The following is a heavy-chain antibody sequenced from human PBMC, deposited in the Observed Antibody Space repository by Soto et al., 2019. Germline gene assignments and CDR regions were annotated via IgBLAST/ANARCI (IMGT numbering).Heavy chain of an antibody. J-gene: IGHJ6*02. D-gene: IGHD5-18*01. CDR1: GGTFSSYA. CDR2: IIPIFGTA. Sequence: SVKVSCKASGGTFSSYAISWVRQAPGQGLEWMGGIIPIFGTANYAQKFQGRVTITADESTSTAYMELSSLRSEDTAVYYCARELLDTAMVFPMDVWGQGTTVTVSS. CDR3: ARELLDTAMVFPMDV. V-gene: IGHV1-69*13.